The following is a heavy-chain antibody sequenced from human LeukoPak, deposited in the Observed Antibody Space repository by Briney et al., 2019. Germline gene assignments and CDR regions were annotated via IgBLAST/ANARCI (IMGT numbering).Heavy chain of an antibody. CDR1: GFTVSSSY. J-gene: IGHJ4*02. CDR3: ARDLEAENTYYFDY. V-gene: IGHV3-66*01. CDR2: ISSAGTT. Sequence: GGSLRLSCAASGFTVSSSYMSWVRQAPGKGLDWVSIISSAGTTYYADSVKGRFTISRDNSKTTVYLQVNSLRDEDTAVYYCARDLEAENTYYFDYWGQGTMVTVSS. D-gene: IGHD1-1*01.